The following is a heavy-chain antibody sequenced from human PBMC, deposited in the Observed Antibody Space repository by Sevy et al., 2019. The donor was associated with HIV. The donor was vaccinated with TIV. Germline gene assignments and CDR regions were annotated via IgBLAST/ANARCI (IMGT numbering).Heavy chain of an antibody. CDR2: LKSDVYGGTV. V-gene: IGHV3-49*04. CDR1: GFTFGDYC. D-gene: IGHD6-13*01. CDR3: TRWKAAQSIFDY. Sequence: GVSLGLSCTASGFTFGDYCMSWVRQAPGKGLEWVAFLKSDVYGGTVDHAASVRGRFVISRDDSKTIAYLQMNDLKTEDTGVYYCTRWKAAQSIFDYWGQGALVTVSS. J-gene: IGHJ4*02.